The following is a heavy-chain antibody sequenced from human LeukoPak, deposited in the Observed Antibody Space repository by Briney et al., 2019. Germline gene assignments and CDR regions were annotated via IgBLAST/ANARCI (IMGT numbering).Heavy chain of an antibody. J-gene: IGHJ4*02. D-gene: IGHD2-21*01. V-gene: IGHV4-4*07. CDR3: ARERDCGGDCYPDY. CDR2: IYTSGST. CDR1: GGSISSYY. Sequence: PSETLSFTCTVSGGSISSYYWSWIRQPAGKGLEWIGRIYTSGSTNYNPSLKSRVTMSVDTSKNQFSLKLSSVTAADTAVYYCARERDCGGDCYPDYWGQGTLVTVSS.